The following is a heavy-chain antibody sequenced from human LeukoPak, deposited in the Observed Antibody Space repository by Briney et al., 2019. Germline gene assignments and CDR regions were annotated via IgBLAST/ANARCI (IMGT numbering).Heavy chain of an antibody. Sequence: PGESLRLSCAASGFTFSSYGMSWVRQAPGKGLEWVSAISGSGGSTYYADSVKGRFTISRDNSKNTLYLQMNSLRAEDTAVYYCAKASLGYYYYYYMDVWGKGTTVTISS. D-gene: IGHD3-16*01. CDR1: GFTFSSYG. CDR3: AKASLGYYYYYYMDV. CDR2: ISGSGGST. J-gene: IGHJ6*03. V-gene: IGHV3-23*01.